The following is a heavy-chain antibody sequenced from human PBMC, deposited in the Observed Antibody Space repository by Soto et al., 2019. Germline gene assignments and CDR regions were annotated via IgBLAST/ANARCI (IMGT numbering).Heavy chain of an antibody. CDR1: GFTLSRFS. CDR3: ARGQGDICCCASCYLYYYYMDF. CDR2: ISSSSSYI. J-gene: IGHJ6*03. Sequence: GGSLRLSCAASGFTLSRFSMNWVRQAPGKGLERVSFISSSSSYIYYADSVKGRFTISRDNAKNSLYLQMNSLNAEDTAVYYCARGQGDICCCASCYLYYYYMDFWGKGTTVTVSS. D-gene: IGHD2-15*01. V-gene: IGHV3-21*01.